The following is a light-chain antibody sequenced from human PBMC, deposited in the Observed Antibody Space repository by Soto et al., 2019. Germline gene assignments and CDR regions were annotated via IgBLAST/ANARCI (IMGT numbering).Light chain of an antibody. V-gene: IGKV1-17*03. CDR3: QQRSNWPPIT. Sequence: DIQMTQSPSAVSASVGDRVTITCRASQGISNYLAWFQQKPGKVPKLLIYKASTLKSGVPSRFSGSGSGTEFTLTISSLEPEDFAVYFCQQRSNWPPITFGQGTRLEIK. CDR1: QGISNY. J-gene: IGKJ5*01. CDR2: KAS.